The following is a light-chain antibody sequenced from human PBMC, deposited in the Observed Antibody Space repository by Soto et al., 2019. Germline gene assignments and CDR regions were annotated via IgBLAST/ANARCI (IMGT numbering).Light chain of an antibody. Sequence: DIQMTQSPSSLSASVGDRVTITCRASQSISSYLNWYQQKPGKAPKLLIYAASSLQSGVPSRFSGSGSGTDFTLTIRTVQPEDFATYYCQQSYSTLGITFGPGTKVDIK. CDR1: QSISSY. CDR3: QQSYSTLGIT. CDR2: AAS. J-gene: IGKJ3*01. V-gene: IGKV1-39*01.